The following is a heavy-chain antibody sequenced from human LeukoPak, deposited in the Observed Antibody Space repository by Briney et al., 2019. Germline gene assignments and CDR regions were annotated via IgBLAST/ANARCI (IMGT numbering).Heavy chain of an antibody. D-gene: IGHD4-17*01. Sequence: SVKVSCKASVGTFSSYAISWVRQAPGQGLEWVGGIIPIFGTAHYAQKFQGRVTITADEYTSTAYMELSSLRSEDTAVYYCARVESQTPIPTDDRNTVTTAGYYYYGMDVWGQGTTVTVSS. V-gene: IGHV1-69*13. CDR1: VGTFSSYA. CDR3: ARVESQTPIPTDDRNTVTTAGYYYYGMDV. CDR2: IIPIFGTA. J-gene: IGHJ6*02.